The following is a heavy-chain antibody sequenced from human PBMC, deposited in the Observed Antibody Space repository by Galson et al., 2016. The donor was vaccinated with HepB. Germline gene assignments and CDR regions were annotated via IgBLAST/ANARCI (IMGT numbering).Heavy chain of an antibody. V-gene: IGHV3-23*01. J-gene: IGHJ6*02. D-gene: IGHD5-12*01. Sequence: SLRLSCAASGLTFSTCAMNWVRQIPGKGLEWVSSISANGDSTYYADSVKGRFTVSRDNSKNTLYLQMSSLRVEDAAVYYCAIFSVDVVLVMNGVDVWGQGTTVTVSS. CDR1: GLTFSTCA. CDR3: AIFSVDVVLVMNGVDV. CDR2: ISANGDST.